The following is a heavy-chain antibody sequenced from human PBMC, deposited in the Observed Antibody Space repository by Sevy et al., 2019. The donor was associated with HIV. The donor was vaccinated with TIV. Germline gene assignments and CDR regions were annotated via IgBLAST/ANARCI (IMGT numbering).Heavy chain of an antibody. D-gene: IGHD1-1*01. J-gene: IGHJ4*02. CDR3: AKEGNNSPDKFDS. Sequence: GGSLRLSCAASGFTFNKFAMSWVRQAPGKGLEWVSAISMKSLGTYYADPVKGRFSISRDDSKNMLYLQMSSLRGDDTAVYYCAKEGNNSPDKFDSWGQGTLVTVSS. CDR2: ISMKSLGT. V-gene: IGHV3-23*01. CDR1: GFTFNKFA.